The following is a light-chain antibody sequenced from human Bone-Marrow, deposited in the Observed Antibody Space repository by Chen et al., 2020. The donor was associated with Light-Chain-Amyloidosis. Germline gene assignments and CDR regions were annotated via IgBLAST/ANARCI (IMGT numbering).Light chain of an antibody. J-gene: IGLJ3*02. CDR3: QSYDSRQSAL. Sequence: QSVLTQPPSVSGAPGQRVIISCTGSSSNIGAGHDVHWYQQRPGTAPKLLIYGNNNRPSGVPDRFSGSKSGTSASLAITGLQAEDEADYYCQSYDSRQSALFGGGTKLTVL. CDR1: SSNIGAGHD. CDR2: GNN. V-gene: IGLV1-40*01.